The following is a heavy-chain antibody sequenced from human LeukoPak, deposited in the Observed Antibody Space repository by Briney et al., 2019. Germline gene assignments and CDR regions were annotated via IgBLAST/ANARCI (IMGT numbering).Heavy chain of an antibody. CDR2: MSTSTSKI. V-gene: IGHV3-21*04. CDR3: AKGAEGLGRLDY. J-gene: IGHJ4*02. CDR1: GFTFSSYG. D-gene: IGHD6-19*01. Sequence: GGSLRLSCAASGFTFSSYGMHWVRQAPGKGLEWVSSMSTSTSKIYYADSAKGRFTISRDNAKNSLFLQMNSLRAEDTAVYYCAKGAEGLGRLDYWGQGTLVTVSS.